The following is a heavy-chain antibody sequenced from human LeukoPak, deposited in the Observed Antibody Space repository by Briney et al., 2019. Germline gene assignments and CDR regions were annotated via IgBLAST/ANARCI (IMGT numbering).Heavy chain of an antibody. CDR2: ISSSSSYI. CDR3: ARVVVVPAASGDYYYGMDV. Sequence: GGSLRLSCAASGFTFRSYSMNWVRQAPGKGLEWVSSISSSSSYIYYADSVKGRFTISRDNAKNSLYLQMNSLRAEDTAVYYCARVVVVPAASGDYYYGMDVWGQGTTVTVSS. D-gene: IGHD2-2*01. V-gene: IGHV3-21*01. J-gene: IGHJ6*02. CDR1: GFTFRSYS.